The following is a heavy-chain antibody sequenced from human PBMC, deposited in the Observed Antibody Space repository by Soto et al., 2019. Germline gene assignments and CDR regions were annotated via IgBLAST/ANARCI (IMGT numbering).Heavy chain of an antibody. V-gene: IGHV4-34*01. CDR3: ARGLPNPRVVPAVVSPHNWFDP. J-gene: IGHJ5*02. D-gene: IGHD2-2*01. Sequence: SETLSLTCAVYGGSFSGYYWSWIRQPPGKGLEWIGEINHSGSTNYNPSLKSRVTISVDTSKNQFSLKLSSVTAADTAVYYCARGLPNPRVVPAVVSPHNWFDPWGQGTLVTVSS. CDR1: GGSFSGYY. CDR2: INHSGST.